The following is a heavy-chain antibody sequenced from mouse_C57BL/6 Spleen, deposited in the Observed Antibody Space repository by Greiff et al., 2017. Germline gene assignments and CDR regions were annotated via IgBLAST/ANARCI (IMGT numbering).Heavy chain of an antibody. CDR3: ARGDGRFAY. CDR2: INPYNGDT. Sequence: EVQLQESGPELVKPGDSVKISCKASGYSFTGYFMNWVMQSHGKSLEWIGRINPYNGDTFYNQKFKGKATLTVDKSSSTAHMELRSLTSEDSAVYYCARGDGRFAYWGQGTLVTVSA. V-gene: IGHV1-20*01. D-gene: IGHD3-3*01. CDR1: GYSFTGYF. J-gene: IGHJ3*01.